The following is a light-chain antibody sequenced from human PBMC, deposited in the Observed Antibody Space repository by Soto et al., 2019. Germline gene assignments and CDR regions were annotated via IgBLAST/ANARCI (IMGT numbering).Light chain of an antibody. CDR3: LQRNSYPLT. J-gene: IGKJ4*01. V-gene: IGKV1-17*01. CDR2: TAS. CDR1: QGIGNT. Sequence: DIQMTQSPSSLSASVGDRVTITCRASQGIGNTLDWYQQKPGQAPKPLIYTASNLQGGVPSRFSGSGSGTEFTLTISSLQPEDFATYYCLQRNSYPLTFGGGTKVEI.